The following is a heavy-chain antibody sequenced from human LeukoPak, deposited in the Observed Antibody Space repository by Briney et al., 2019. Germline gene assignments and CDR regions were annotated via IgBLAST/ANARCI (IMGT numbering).Heavy chain of an antibody. D-gene: IGHD2-2*01. V-gene: IGHV3-30-3*01. CDR2: ISYDGSNK. CDR3: ATLGYCSSTSCENHDY. J-gene: IGHJ4*02. Sequence: PGRSLRLSCAASGFTFSSYAMHWVRQAPGKGLEWVAVISYDGSNKYYADSVMGRFTISRDNSKNTLYLQMNSLRAEDTAVYYCATLGYCSSTSCENHDYWGQGALVTVSS. CDR1: GFTFSSYA.